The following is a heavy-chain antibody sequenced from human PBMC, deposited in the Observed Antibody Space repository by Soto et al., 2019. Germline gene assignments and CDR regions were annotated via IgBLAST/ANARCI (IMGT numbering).Heavy chain of an antibody. CDR1: GFTFSSYG. CDR3: AKDRLSSTTGTKDY. Sequence: QVQLVESGGGVVQPGRSLRLSCAASGFTFSSYGMHWVRQAPGKGLEWVAVISYDGSNKYYADSVKGRFTISRDNSKNTLYLQMNILRAEDTAVYYCAKDRLSSTTGTKDYWGQGTLVTVSS. V-gene: IGHV3-30*18. D-gene: IGHD1-1*01. J-gene: IGHJ4*02. CDR2: ISYDGSNK.